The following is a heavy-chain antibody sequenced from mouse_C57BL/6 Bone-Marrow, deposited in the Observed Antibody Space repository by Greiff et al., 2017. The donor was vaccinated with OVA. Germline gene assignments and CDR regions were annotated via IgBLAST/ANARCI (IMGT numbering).Heavy chain of an antibody. CDR1: GYTFTSYW. J-gene: IGHJ4*01. Sequence: QVQLQQSGAELVKPGASVKLSCKASGYTFTSYWMHWVKQRPGQGLEWIGMIHPNSGSTNYNEKFKSKATLTVDKSSSTAYMQLSSLTSEDSAVYFCARSRAVAGAMDYWGQGTSGTVSS. CDR3: ARSRAVAGAMDY. V-gene: IGHV1-64*01. CDR2: IHPNSGST. D-gene: IGHD1-1*01.